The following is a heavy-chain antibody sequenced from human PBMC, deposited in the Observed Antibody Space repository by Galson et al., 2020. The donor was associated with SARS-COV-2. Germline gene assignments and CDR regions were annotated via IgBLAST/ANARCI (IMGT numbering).Heavy chain of an antibody. D-gene: IGHD3-22*01. V-gene: IGHV3-74*01. CDR2: INSDGSST. J-gene: IGHJ4*02. CDR1: GFTFSSSW. CDR3: ARAALYYYDSSGYYQSAADY. Sequence: GGSLRLSCAASGFTFSSSWMHWVRQAPGKGLLWVSRINSDGSSTSYADSVKGRFTISRDNAKNTLYLQMNSLRAEDTAVYYCARAALYYYDSSGYYQSAADYWGQGTLVTVSS.